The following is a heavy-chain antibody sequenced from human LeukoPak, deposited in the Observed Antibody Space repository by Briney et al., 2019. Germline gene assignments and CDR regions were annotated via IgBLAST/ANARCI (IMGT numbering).Heavy chain of an antibody. CDR3: ARTYYDTLRCSRGDY. Sequence: ASVKVSCRASGYTFAAYNIHWVRQAPGQGLEWMGRIHPNSGDTNYAQNFEGRVTMTRDTSISTAYMELTRLRSDDTAMYYCARTYYDTLRCSRGDYWGQGTLVTVSS. D-gene: IGHD3-9*01. CDR1: GYTFAAYN. CDR2: IHPNSGDT. J-gene: IGHJ4*02. V-gene: IGHV1-2*06.